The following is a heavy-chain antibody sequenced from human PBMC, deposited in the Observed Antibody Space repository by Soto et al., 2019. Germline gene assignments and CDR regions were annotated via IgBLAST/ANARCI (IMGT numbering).Heavy chain of an antibody. CDR3: ARSGTEQKYSSSPYYFDY. CDR2: INHSGST. V-gene: IGHV4-34*01. Sequence: SETLSLTCAVYGGSFSGYYWSWIRQPPGKGLEWIGEINHSGSTNYNPSLKSRVTISVDTSKNQFSLKLSSVTAADTAVYYCARSGTEQKYSSSPYYFDYWGQGTLVTVSS. CDR1: GGSFSGYY. D-gene: IGHD6-6*01. J-gene: IGHJ4*02.